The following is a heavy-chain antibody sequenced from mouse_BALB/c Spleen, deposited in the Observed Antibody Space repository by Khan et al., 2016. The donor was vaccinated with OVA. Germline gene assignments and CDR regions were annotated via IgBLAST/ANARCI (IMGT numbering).Heavy chain of an antibody. Sequence: QVQLKESGAELVKAGASVKMSCKASGYTFTSYWMHWVKQRLGQGLEWFAETNPTNGRTYYNEKFKSKATLTVDKSSSTAYMLLNSPTFEDAAVYYYARIKKIVATYFDYWGQGTTRTVSS. CDR3: ARIKKIVATYFDY. D-gene: IGHD1-1*01. V-gene: IGHV1S81*02. CDR1: GYTFTSYW. CDR2: TNPTNGRT. J-gene: IGHJ2*01.